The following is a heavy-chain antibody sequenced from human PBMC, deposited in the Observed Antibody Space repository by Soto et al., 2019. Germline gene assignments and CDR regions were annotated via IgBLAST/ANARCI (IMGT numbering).Heavy chain of an antibody. J-gene: IGHJ5*02. D-gene: IGHD3-10*01. CDR1: GGTFSSYA. Sequence: GASVKVSCKASGGTFSSYAISWVRQAPGQGLEWMGGIIPIFGTANYAQKFQGRVTITADKSTSTAYMELSSLRSEDTAVYYCARDQGXKYYGSGSYLVPGWFDPWGQGTLVTVSS. CDR3: ARDQGXKYYGSGSYLVPGWFDP. V-gene: IGHV1-69*06. CDR2: IIPIFGTA.